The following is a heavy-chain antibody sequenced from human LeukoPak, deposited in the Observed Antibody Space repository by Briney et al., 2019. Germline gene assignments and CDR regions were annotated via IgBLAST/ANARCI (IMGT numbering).Heavy chain of an antibody. V-gene: IGHV1-46*01. D-gene: IGHD3-16*02. CDR2: INPSGGST. CDR3: ARWRGNYDYVWGSYRNDAFDI. Sequence: ASVKVSCKASGYTFTSYYMHWVRQAPAQGLEWMGIINPSGGSTSYAQKFQGRVTMTRDTSTSTVYMELSSLRSEDTAVYYCARWRGNYDYVWGSYRNDAFDIWGQGTMVTVSS. J-gene: IGHJ3*02. CDR1: GYTFTSYY.